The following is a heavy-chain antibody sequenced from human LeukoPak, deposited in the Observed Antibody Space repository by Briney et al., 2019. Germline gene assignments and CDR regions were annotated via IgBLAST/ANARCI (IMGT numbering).Heavy chain of an antibody. CDR3: ARYHYGDPNSSGYYSAGY. CDR1: GGSFSDFY. V-gene: IGHV4-34*01. Sequence: SETLSLTCAVYGGSFSDFYWSWIRQPPGKGLEWIGEINHNGYTNYNPSLVSRVTISVDKPRTQFPLKLSSVTAADTAVYYCARYHYGDPNSSGYYSAGYWGQGTLVTVSS. D-gene: IGHD3-22*01. J-gene: IGHJ4*02. CDR2: INHNGYT.